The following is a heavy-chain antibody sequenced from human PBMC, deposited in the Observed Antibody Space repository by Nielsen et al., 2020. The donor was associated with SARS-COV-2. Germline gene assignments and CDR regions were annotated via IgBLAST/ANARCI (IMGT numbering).Heavy chain of an antibody. CDR2: INFDGSST. J-gene: IGHJ4*02. CDR3: ARWGSGSSYYFDY. Sequence: GGSLRLSCAASGFTFGSFWVTWVRHAPGKGLVWVSRINFDGSSTSYADSVKGRFTISRDNAKNTLYLQMNSLRAEDTAVYYCARWGSGSSYYFDYWGQGTLVTVSS. V-gene: IGHV3-74*01. D-gene: IGHD3-10*01. CDR1: GFTFGSFW.